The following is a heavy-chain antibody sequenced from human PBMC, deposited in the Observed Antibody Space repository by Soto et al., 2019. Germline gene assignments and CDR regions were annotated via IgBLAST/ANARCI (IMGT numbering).Heavy chain of an antibody. J-gene: IGHJ3*02. CDR1: GGTFSSYA. CDR2: IIPIFGTA. D-gene: IGHD5-12*01. CDR3: ARFGRWLPIQVGGAAFDI. V-gene: IGHV1-69*13. Sequence: GASVKVSCKASGGTFSSYAISWVRQAPGQGLEWMGGIIPIFGTANYAQKFQGRVTITADESTSTAYMELSSLRSEDTAVYYCARFGRWLPIQVGGAAFDIWGQGTMVTVSS.